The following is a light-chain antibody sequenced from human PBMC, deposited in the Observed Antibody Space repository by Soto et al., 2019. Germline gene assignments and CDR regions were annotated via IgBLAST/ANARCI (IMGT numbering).Light chain of an antibody. Sequence: DIQMSQSPSSLSASVGDRVTITCQASQDISNYLNWYQQKPGKAPKLLIYDASNLETGVPSRFSGSGSGTDFTFTISSLQPEDIATYYCQQYETFSGTFGPGTKVDSK. CDR2: DAS. J-gene: IGKJ1*01. CDR3: QQYETFSGT. V-gene: IGKV1-33*01. CDR1: QDISNY.